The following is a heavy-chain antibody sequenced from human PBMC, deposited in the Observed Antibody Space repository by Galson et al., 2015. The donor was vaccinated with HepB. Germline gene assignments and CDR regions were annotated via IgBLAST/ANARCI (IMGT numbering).Heavy chain of an antibody. D-gene: IGHD2-2*01. CDR1: GFTFSSYA. CDR2: ISGSGGST. V-gene: IGHV3-23*01. Sequence: SLRLSCAASGFTFSSYAMSWVRQGPGEGLEWVSTISGSGGSTYYADSVRGRFTISRDNSENTLSLQMNSLRAEDTAVYYCAKRLWGSTSCYDYWGRGILVTVSS. CDR3: AKRLWGSTSCYDY. J-gene: IGHJ4*02.